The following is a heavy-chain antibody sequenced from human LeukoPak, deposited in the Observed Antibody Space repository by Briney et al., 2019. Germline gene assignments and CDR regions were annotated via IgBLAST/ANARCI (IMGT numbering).Heavy chain of an antibody. CDR2: ISYDGSNK. CDR3: ARDYKPQAWSGYYHGHYYYMDV. J-gene: IGHJ6*03. Sequence: PGRSLRLSCAASGFTFSSYAMHWVRQAPGKGLEWVAVISYDGSNKYYADSVKGRFTISRDNAKNSLYLQMNSLRVEDTAVYYCARDYKPQAWSGYYHGHYYYMDVWGKGTTVTVSS. D-gene: IGHD3-3*01. CDR1: GFTFSSYA. V-gene: IGHV3-30-3*01.